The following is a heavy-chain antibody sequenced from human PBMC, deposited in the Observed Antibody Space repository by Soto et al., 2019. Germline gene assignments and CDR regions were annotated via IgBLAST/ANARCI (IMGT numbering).Heavy chain of an antibody. J-gene: IGHJ4*02. Sequence: RASVKVSCKASGYTFTGYYMHWVRQAPGQGLEWMGWINPNSGGTNYAQKFQGRVTMTRDTSISTAYMELSRLRSDDTAVYYCAGTNYYDSSGYYNWGQGTLVTVSS. CDR2: INPNSGGT. V-gene: IGHV1-2*02. CDR1: GYTFTGYY. D-gene: IGHD3-22*01. CDR3: AGTNYYDSSGYYN.